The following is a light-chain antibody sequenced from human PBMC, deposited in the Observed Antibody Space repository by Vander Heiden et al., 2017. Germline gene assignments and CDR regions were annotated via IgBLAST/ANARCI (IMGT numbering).Light chain of an antibody. Sequence: QPALTQPRSVSGSPGQSVTISCTGTSSDVGAYNYVSWYQQHPGKAPQLMIYDVSKRPSGVPDHFSGSKSGNTASLTISGLQAEDEADYYCCSYAGTYTFYVFGTGTKVTVL. CDR3: CSYAGTYTFYV. J-gene: IGLJ1*01. V-gene: IGLV2-11*01. CDR1: SSDVGAYNY. CDR2: DVS.